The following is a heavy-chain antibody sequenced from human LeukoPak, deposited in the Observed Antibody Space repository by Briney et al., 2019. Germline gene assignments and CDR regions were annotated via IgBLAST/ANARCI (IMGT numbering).Heavy chain of an antibody. V-gene: IGHV4-34*01. Sequence: SETLSLTCAVYGGSFSGYYWSWIRQPPGKGLEWIGEINHSGSTNYNPSLKSRVTISVDTSKNQFSLKLSSVTAADTAVYYCARGGATYYDILTGYYTGGVWYYYMDVWGKGTTVTISS. J-gene: IGHJ6*03. CDR3: ARGGATYYDILTGYYTGGVWYYYMDV. CDR2: INHSGST. D-gene: IGHD3-9*01. CDR1: GGSFSGYY.